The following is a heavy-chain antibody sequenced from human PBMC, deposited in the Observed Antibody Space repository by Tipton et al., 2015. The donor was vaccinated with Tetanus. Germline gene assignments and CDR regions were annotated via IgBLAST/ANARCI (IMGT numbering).Heavy chain of an antibody. Sequence: QLVQSGAEVKKPGSSVKVSCKASGGTFSSYAISWVRQAPGQGLEWMGGIIPIFGTANYAQKFQGRVTITADESTSPAYMELSSLRSEDTAVYYCARDPGRRGFGELSPLLDYYYGMDVWGQGTTVTVSS. CDR1: GGTFSSYA. CDR2: IIPIFGTA. J-gene: IGHJ6*02. V-gene: IGHV1-69*01. D-gene: IGHD3-10*01. CDR3: ARDPGRRGFGELSPLLDYYYGMDV.